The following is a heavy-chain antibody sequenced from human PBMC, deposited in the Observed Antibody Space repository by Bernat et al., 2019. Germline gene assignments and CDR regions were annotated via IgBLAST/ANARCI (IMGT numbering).Heavy chain of an antibody. V-gene: IGHV3-30*03. Sequence: QVQLVESGGGVVQPGRSLRLSCAASGFTFSSNGMHWVRQAPGKGLEWVAVISSDGNNKYYTDSVKGRFTISRDNSKNTLYLQMNSLRAEDTAVYYCEGVISSGYWGQGTLVTVSS. CDR1: GFTFSSNG. J-gene: IGHJ4*02. CDR2: ISSDGNNK. D-gene: IGHD3-10*01. CDR3: EGVISSGY.